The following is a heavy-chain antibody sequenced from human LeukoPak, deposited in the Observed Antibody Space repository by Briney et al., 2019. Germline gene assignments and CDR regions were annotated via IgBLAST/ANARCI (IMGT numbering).Heavy chain of an antibody. Sequence: GGSLRLSCAASGFTFSRYSMNWVRQAPGKGLEWVSSISSSSSYIYYADSVKGRFTISRDNAKNSLYLQMNSLRAEDTAVYYCAREAGYSSSSSGYWGQGTLVTVSS. J-gene: IGHJ4*02. D-gene: IGHD6-6*01. CDR3: AREAGYSSSSSGY. V-gene: IGHV3-21*01. CDR2: ISSSSSYI. CDR1: GFTFSRYS.